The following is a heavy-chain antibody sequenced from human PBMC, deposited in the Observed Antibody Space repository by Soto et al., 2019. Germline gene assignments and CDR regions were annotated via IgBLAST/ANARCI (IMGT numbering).Heavy chain of an antibody. CDR3: ASSLGSYAVDY. CDR2: MSHIGSV. D-gene: IGHD6-19*01. J-gene: IGHJ4*02. V-gene: IGHV4-4*02. Sequence: QVLLQESGPGLVQPSGTLSLSCVVSGVSIGSNYYWGWVRLPPGKGLEWLGDMSHIGSVNYNPSLKSRVTILIDKSQNQFSLKLDSMTAADTAFYYCASSLGSYAVDYWGQGTLVIVSS. CDR1: GVSIGSNYY.